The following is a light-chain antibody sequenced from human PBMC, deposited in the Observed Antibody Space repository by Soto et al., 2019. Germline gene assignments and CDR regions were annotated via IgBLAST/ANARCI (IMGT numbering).Light chain of an antibody. V-gene: IGKV3-20*01. CDR2: GAS. J-gene: IGKJ5*01. CDR3: LQYGRSPHT. CDR1: QSVSSNY. Sequence: EILLTPSPCTVSLSPGPRASLSYRSSQSVSSNYLAWFQQKPGQAPRLLISGASNRASDIPDRFSGSGSWTDFTLTISRLEPEDFAVYYCLQYGRSPHTFGQGTRLEIK.